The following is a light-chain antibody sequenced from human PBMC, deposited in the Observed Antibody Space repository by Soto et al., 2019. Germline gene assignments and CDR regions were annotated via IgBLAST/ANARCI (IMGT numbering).Light chain of an antibody. CDR1: QSVSSSY. V-gene: IGKV3-20*01. J-gene: IGKJ3*01. Sequence: EIVLTQSPGTLSLSPGERATLSCRASQSVSSSYLAWNQQKPGQAPRLLIFGPSSRATGIPDRFSGSGSGTDLTLTISRLEPEDFAVYYCQQYGSSRGFTFGPGTKVDIK. CDR3: QQYGSSRGFT. CDR2: GPS.